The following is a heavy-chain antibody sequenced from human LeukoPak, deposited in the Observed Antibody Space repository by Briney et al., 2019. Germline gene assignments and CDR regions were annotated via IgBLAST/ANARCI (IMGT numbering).Heavy chain of an antibody. D-gene: IGHD1-26*01. CDR2: IKSKTDGGTT. CDR3: TTDKVYGGSY. J-gene: IGHJ4*02. CDR1: GFTFSNAW. Sequence: GGTLRLSCAASGFTFSNAWMSWVRQAPGQGLEWVGRIKSKTDGGTTDYAARAKGRFTISTDDSENTLHLQMNSLKTEDTAVYYCTTDKVYGGSYCGQGTLVTVSP. V-gene: IGHV3-15*01.